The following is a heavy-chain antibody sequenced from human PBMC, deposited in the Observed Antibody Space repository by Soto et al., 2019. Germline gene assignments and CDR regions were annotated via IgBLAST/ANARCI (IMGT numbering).Heavy chain of an antibody. CDR2: ISYDDGSNK. J-gene: IGHJ4*02. V-gene: IGHV3-30-3*01. D-gene: IGHD6-19*01. Sequence: QVQLVESGGGVVQPGRSLRLSCAASGFTFSSYTMHWVRQAPGKGLEWVAVISYDDGSNKNYADSVKGRFNISRDNPKTTLFLQMNSLRAADTAVYYCARSIAVAGTAAVDCWGKGTLVTVSS. CDR1: GFTFSSYT. CDR3: ARSIAVAGTAAVDC.